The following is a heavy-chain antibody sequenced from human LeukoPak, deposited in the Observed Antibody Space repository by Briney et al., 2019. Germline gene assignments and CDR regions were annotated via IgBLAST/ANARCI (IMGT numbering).Heavy chain of an antibody. CDR3: AVKWTYDGFDI. J-gene: IGHJ3*02. CDR1: GFTFSSYW. CDR2: INSDGSTT. Sequence: GGSLRLSCAASGFTFSSYWMHWVRQAPGKGLVWVSRINSDGSTTTYADSMKGRFTISRDNAKNTLYLQMNNLRAEDTAVYYCAVKWTYDGFDIWGQGTMVTVSS. V-gene: IGHV3-74*01. D-gene: IGHD1-26*01.